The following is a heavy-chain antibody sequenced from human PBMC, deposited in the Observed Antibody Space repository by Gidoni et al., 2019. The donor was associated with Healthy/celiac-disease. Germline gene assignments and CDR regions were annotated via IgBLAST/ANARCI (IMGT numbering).Heavy chain of an antibody. Sequence: QVQLVESGGGVVQPGRSLLLSCSASGFTFSSYGMHWVRQAPGKGLEWVAVIWYDGSNKYYADSVKGRFTISRDNSKNTLYLQMNSLRAEDTAVYYCARDLGVVTSNWFDPWGQGTLVTVSS. CDR2: IWYDGSNK. D-gene: IGHD2-21*01. J-gene: IGHJ5*02. CDR1: GFTFSSYG. V-gene: IGHV3-33*01. CDR3: ARDLGVVTSNWFDP.